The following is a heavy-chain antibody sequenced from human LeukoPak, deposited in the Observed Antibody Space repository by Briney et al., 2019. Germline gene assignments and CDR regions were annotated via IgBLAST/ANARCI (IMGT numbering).Heavy chain of an antibody. CDR2: IYYSGST. J-gene: IGHJ4*02. CDR3: ARGPDTAMDTPFDY. Sequence: SETLSLTCTVSGGSISSSSYYWGWIRQPPGKGLEWIGSIYYSGSTYYNPSLKSRVTISVDTSKNQFSLKLSSVTAADTAVYYCARGPDTAMDTPFDYWGQGTLVTVSS. V-gene: IGHV4-39*01. CDR1: GGSISSSSYY. D-gene: IGHD5-18*01.